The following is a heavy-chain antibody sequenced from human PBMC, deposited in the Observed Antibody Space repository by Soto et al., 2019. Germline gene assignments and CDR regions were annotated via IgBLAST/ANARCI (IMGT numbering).Heavy chain of an antibody. D-gene: IGHD7-27*01. CDR2: ISSSSSVI. Sequence: EVQLVESGGGLVQPGGSLRLSCATSGFILSDCAMNWVRQAPGKGLEWVSYISSSSSVIDYADSVKGRFTVSRDNARNSLYLQMNRYSAEDTAVYYCARDLSWGSNWYYYMDVWGKGTTVTVSS. CDR1: GFILSDCA. CDR3: ARDLSWGSNWYYYMDV. V-gene: IGHV3-48*01. J-gene: IGHJ6*03.